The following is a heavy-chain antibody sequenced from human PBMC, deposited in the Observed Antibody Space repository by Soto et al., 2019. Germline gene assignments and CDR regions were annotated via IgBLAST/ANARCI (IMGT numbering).Heavy chain of an antibody. D-gene: IGHD1-26*01. CDR1: GGSISSYY. V-gene: IGHV4-59*01. J-gene: IGHJ6*01. CDR2: IYYSGST. Sequence: PSETLSLTCTVSGGSISSYYWSWIRQPPGKGLEWIGYIYYSGSTNYNPSLKSRVTISVDTSKNQFSLKLSSVTAADTAVYYCAREEPPSGSYFAGMDVWGQGTTVTVSS. CDR3: AREEPPSGSYFAGMDV.